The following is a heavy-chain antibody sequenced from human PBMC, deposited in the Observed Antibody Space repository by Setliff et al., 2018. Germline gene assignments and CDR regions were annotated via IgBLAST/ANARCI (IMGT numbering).Heavy chain of an antibody. J-gene: IGHJ5*02. V-gene: IGHV3-23*01. Sequence: PGGSLRLSCAASGFTFSSYAMSWVRQAPGKGLEWVSAISGSGGSTYYADSVKGRFTISRDNAKNSLYLQMNSLRAEDTAVYYCARDGYYNFWSGPSLAPNWFDPWGQGTLVTV. CDR3: ARDGYYNFWSGPSLAPNWFDP. CDR1: GFTFSSYA. CDR2: ISGSGGST. D-gene: IGHD3-3*01.